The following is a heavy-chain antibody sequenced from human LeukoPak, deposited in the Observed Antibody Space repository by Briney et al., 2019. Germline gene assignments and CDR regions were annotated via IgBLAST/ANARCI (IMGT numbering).Heavy chain of an antibody. V-gene: IGHV3-7*01. J-gene: IGHJ4*02. Sequence: PEGSLRLSCAASGFTFSSYWMSWVRQPPGKGLEWVAKIKQDGSENYYVNCVKVRVTTSKDKAKISLYLEMNSVRAEDTAVYYCARHRYGGYVGYWGQGTLVTVAS. CDR2: IKQDGSEN. D-gene: IGHD4-23*01. CDR1: GFTFSSYW. CDR3: ARHRYGGYVGY.